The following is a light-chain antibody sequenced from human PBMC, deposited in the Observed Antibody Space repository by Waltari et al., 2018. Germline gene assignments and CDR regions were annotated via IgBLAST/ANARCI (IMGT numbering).Light chain of an antibody. V-gene: IGLV1-47*01. CDR2: RNN. CDR1: SPNIGRNY. J-gene: IGLJ3*02. CDR3: AAWDDSLSGWV. Sequence: VLPQPPSASRTPGPRVTLSCSGSSPNIGRNYVYWYQQLPGTAPKLLIYRNNQRPSAVPDRFSGSKSGTSASLAISGLRSEDEADYYCAAWDDSLSGWVFGGGTKLTVL.